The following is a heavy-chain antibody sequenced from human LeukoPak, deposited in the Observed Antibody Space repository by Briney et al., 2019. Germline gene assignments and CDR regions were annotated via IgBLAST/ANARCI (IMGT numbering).Heavy chain of an antibody. CDR1: GGIFSSYA. Sequence: SVKVSCKASGGIFSSYAISWVRQAPGQGLEWMGGIIPIFGTANYAQKFQGRVTITTDESTSTAYMELSSLRSEDTAVYYCARTGYCSSTSCYDYYYYYMDVWGKGTTVTVSS. CDR2: IIPIFGTA. J-gene: IGHJ6*03. D-gene: IGHD2-2*01. CDR3: ARTGYCSSTSCYDYYYYYMDV. V-gene: IGHV1-69*05.